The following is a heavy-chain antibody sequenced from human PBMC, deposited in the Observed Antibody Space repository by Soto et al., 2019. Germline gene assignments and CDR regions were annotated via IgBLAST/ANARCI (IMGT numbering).Heavy chain of an antibody. V-gene: IGHV3-7*05. CDR3: TRGIWRFDP. Sequence: EVQLVESGGGLVQPGVSLRLSCAASGFSFSDYWMTWVHQAPGKGLEWVPSIKQDGSEEHYLDSVRGRFTISRDNANNALSLQMINPGVEDTVVYYCTRGIWRFDPWGQGAQVTVSS. CDR1: GFSFSDYW. D-gene: IGHD3-3*01. J-gene: IGHJ5*02. CDR2: IKQDGSEE.